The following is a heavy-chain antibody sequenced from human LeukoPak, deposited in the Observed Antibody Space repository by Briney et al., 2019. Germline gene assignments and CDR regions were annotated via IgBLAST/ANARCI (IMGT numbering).Heavy chain of an antibody. CDR3: ARGNYYDSSGYKY. CDR2: IYPGDSDT. CDR1: GYSFTSYW. D-gene: IGHD3-22*01. V-gene: IGHV5-51*01. J-gene: IGHJ4*02. Sequence: GESLKISRKGSGYSFTSYWIGWVRQMPGKGLEWMGIIYPGDSDTRYSPSFQGQVTISADKSISTAYLQWSSLKASDTAMYYCARGNYYDSSGYKYWGQGTLVTVSS.